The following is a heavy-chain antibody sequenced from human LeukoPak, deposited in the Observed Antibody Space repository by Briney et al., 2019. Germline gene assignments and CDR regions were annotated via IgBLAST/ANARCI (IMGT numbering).Heavy chain of an antibody. CDR3: ARTANYIYYYYGMDV. CDR1: GGSISSGDYY. J-gene: IGHJ6*02. D-gene: IGHD4/OR15-4a*01. V-gene: IGHV4-30-4*01. Sequence: SETLSLTCTVSGGSISSGDYYWSWIRQPPGKGLEWIGHIYYSGSTYYNPSLKSRVTISVDTSKNQFSLKLSSVTAADTAAYYCARTANYIYYYYGMDVWGQGTTVTVSS. CDR2: IYYSGST.